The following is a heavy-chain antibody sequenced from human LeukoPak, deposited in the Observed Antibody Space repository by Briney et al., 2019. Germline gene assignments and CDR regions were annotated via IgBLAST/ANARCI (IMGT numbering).Heavy chain of an antibody. D-gene: IGHD2-2*02. CDR2: ISSSSSYI. J-gene: IGHJ4*02. CDR3: ARDASLYCSSTSCYTVY. CDR1: GFTFSSYS. V-gene: IGHV3-21*01. Sequence: GGSLRLSCAASGFTFSSYSMNWVRQAPGKGLEWVSSISSSSSYIYYADSVKGRFTISRDNAKNSLYLQMNSLRAEDTAVYYCARDASLYCSSTSCYTVYWGQGTLVTVSS.